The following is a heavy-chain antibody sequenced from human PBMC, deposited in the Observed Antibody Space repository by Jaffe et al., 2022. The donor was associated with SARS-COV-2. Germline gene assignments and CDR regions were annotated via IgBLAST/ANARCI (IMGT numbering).Heavy chain of an antibody. CDR3: GRETLEAAGSIDY. Sequence: EVQLVESGGAVVQPGGSLRLSCAASGFTFNDYAMHWVRQAPGKGLEWVSLISWDGGSIYFGDSVRGRFTISRDNSKNSLYLQMNSLREEDTAFYYCGRETLEAAGSIDYWGQGTLVTVSS. CDR1: GFTFNDYA. D-gene: IGHD6-13*01. J-gene: IGHJ4*02. V-gene: IGHV3-43D*03. CDR2: ISWDGGSI.